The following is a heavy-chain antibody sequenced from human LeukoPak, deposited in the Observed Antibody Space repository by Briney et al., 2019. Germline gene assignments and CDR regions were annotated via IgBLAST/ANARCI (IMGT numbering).Heavy chain of an antibody. CDR2: IKHDGSDK. Sequence: GGSLRLSCAASGFTFTSYWMNWVRQAPGKGLEWVANIKHDGSDKDYVDSVKGRFIISRDNPKNTLYLLMNSLRAEDTALYYCAKVRYSSSWYPEYFQNWGQGTLVTVSS. J-gene: IGHJ1*01. V-gene: IGHV3-7*05. CDR3: AKVRYSSSWYPEYFQN. CDR1: GFTFTSYW. D-gene: IGHD6-13*01.